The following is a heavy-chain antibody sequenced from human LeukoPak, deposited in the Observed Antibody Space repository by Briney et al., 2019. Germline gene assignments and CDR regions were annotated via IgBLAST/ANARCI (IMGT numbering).Heavy chain of an antibody. D-gene: IGHD3-16*01. J-gene: IGHJ2*01. V-gene: IGHV3-30*18. Sequence: GGSLRLSCAASGFTFSSYWMSWVRQAPGKGLEWVVVISADGDTKYYADSVKGRFTISRDNSKNTVYLEMNSLREEDTAVYYCAKEGAWGNWYFDLWGRGTLVTVSS. CDR3: AKEGAWGNWYFDL. CDR2: ISADGDTK. CDR1: GFTFSSYW.